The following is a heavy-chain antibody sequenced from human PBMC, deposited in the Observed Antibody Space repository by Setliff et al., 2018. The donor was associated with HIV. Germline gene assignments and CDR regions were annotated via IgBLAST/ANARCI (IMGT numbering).Heavy chain of an antibody. D-gene: IGHD6-13*01. Sequence: SETLSLTCNVSYVSISYNIWWTWVRQAPGKGLEWIGEIYHSDFTNYSPSLKSRVTIAMDKSKNQVSLELRSVTAADTAVYFCATDGYRVPTGLNHWGQGALVTSPQ. V-gene: IGHV4-4*02. CDR1: YVSISYNIW. CDR3: ATDGYRVPTGLNH. J-gene: IGHJ1*01. CDR2: IYHSDFT.